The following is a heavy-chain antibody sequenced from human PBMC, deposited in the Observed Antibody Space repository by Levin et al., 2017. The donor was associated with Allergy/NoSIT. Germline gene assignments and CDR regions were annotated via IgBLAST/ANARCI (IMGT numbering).Heavy chain of an antibody. CDR3: ARDLQLDY. Sequence: LSLTCAASGFPFSSSWMSWVRQAPGKGLEWVANIKQDGSEKYYVDSVKGRFTISRDNAKNSLYLQMNSLRAEDTAVYYCARDLQLDYWGQGTLVTVSS. D-gene: IGHD5-18*01. CDR1: GFPFSSSW. CDR2: IKQDGSEK. V-gene: IGHV3-7*01. J-gene: IGHJ4*02.